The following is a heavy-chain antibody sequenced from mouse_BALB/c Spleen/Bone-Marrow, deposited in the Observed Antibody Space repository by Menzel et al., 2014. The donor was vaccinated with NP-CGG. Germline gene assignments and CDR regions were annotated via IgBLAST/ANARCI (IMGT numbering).Heavy chain of an antibody. CDR3: AKAIRQGYYYAMDY. V-gene: IGHV2-5*01. D-gene: IGHD2-12*01. Sequence: VNVVESGPGLVQPSQSLSITCTVSGFSLTSYGVHWVRQSPGKGLEWLGVIWRGGSTDYNAAFMSRLSITKDNSKSQVFFKMKRPQADDTAIYYCAKAIRQGYYYAMDYWGQGTSVTVSS. J-gene: IGHJ4*01. CDR2: IWRGGST. CDR1: GFSLTSYG.